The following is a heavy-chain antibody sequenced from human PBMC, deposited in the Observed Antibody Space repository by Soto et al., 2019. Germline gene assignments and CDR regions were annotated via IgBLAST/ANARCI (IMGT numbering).Heavy chain of an antibody. V-gene: IGHV3-30-3*01. J-gene: IGHJ5*02. CDR3: ARSQKTPVTSPLPAP. CDR2: ISYDGNNK. D-gene: IGHD4-17*01. Sequence: PGGSLRLSCAASGFTFSSYAMHWVRQAPGKGLEWVTVISYDGNNKYYADSAEGRFTISRDNSKNTLYLQMNSLRTEDTGVYYWARSQKTPVTSPLPAPGARETRVTVPS. CDR1: GFTFSSYA.